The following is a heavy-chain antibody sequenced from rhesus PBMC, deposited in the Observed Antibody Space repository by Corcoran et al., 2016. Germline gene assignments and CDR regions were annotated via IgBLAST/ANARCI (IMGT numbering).Heavy chain of an antibody. CDR3: ARERGDYYAYYFDY. D-gene: IGHD3-34*01. J-gene: IGHJ4*01. V-gene: IGHV4-76*01. CDR1: GYSISSGYD. Sequence: QVQLQESGPGVVKPSETLSLTCAVSGYSISSGYDWSWIRHPPGKGLEWIGYIYGSSGSTNYNPSLNNRVTISKDTAKNQFSLKLSSVTAADTAVYDCARERGDYYAYYFDYWGQGVLVTVSS. CDR2: IYGSSGST.